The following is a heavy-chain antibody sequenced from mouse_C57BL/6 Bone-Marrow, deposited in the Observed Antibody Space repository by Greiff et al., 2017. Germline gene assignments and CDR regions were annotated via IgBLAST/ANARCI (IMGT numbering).Heavy chain of an antibody. J-gene: IGHJ3*01. CDR1: GYAFSRSW. CDR2: IYPGDGVT. V-gene: IGHV1-82*01. D-gene: IGHD2-1*01. Sequence: QVQLKESGPELVKPGASVKISCKASGYAFSRSWMNWVKQRPGKGLEWIGRIYPGDGVTNYNGKFKGKAPLTADKSSSTAYMQLSSLTSEDSAVYFCARSDSSGNYAWFAYWGLGTLVTVSA. CDR3: ARSDSSGNYAWFAY.